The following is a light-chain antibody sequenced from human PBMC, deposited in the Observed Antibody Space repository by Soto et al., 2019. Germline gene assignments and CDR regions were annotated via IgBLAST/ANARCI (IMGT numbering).Light chain of an antibody. V-gene: IGKV1-5*03. CDR3: QHFYTYSPWT. CDR2: WAS. Sequence: DIQMTQSPSTLSASVEDRVAVTCRASQSISNWLAWYQQKPGKAPKLLIYWASTLESGVPSRFSGSGSGTEFTLSISSLQPDDFATYYCQHFYTYSPWTFGQGGKVDIK. CDR1: QSISNW. J-gene: IGKJ1*01.